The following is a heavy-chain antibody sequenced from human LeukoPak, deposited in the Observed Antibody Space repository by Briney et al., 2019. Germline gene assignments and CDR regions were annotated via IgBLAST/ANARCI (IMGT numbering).Heavy chain of an antibody. V-gene: IGHV3-7*01. CDR1: GFTFSSYW. D-gene: IGHD1-26*01. CDR2: IKQDGSEK. J-gene: IGHJ4*02. Sequence: PGGSLRLSCAASGFTFSSYWMSWVRQAPGKGLEWVANIKQDGSEKYFVDSVKGRFTISRDNAKNSLYLQMNSLRAEDTAVYFCARYKRVVGATGVGDYWGQGTLVTVSS. CDR3: ARYKRVVGATGVGDY.